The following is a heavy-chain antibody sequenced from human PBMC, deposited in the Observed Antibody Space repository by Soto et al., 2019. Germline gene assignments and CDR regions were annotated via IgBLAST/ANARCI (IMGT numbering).Heavy chain of an antibody. CDR1: GASITTYY. D-gene: IGHD2-2*01. J-gene: IGHJ4*02. Sequence: PSETLSLTCTVSGASITTYYWSWFRQPPGQGLESLGYIYHTGVTNSNPSLRGRLSISIDTAKNQFSLRLSSVTSADTAIYYCARTARVPDFWGPGILVTVSS. V-gene: IGHV4-59*01. CDR2: IYHTGVT. CDR3: ARTARVPDF.